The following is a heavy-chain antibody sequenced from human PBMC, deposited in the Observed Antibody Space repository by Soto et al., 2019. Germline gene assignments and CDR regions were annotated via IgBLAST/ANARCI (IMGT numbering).Heavy chain of an antibody. D-gene: IGHD1-26*01. Sequence: EVQVVESGGGLVQPGGSLRLSCAASGFTFNTYSINWVRQAPGKGLEWVSYISSSSRTIYYADSVKGRFTISRDDAKNSVYVQMNSLRDEDTAVYYCAIQSGSYGDYGMDVWGQGTTGSVSS. V-gene: IGHV3-48*02. CDR2: ISSSSRTI. CDR3: AIQSGSYGDYGMDV. CDR1: GFTFNTYS. J-gene: IGHJ6*02.